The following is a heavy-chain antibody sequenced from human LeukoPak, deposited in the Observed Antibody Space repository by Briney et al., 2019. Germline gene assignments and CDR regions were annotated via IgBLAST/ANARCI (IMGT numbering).Heavy chain of an antibody. Sequence: TGGFLRLSCAASGFTFSSSDMTWVRQAPGKGLEWVSSITAGGGWTNYADSVRGRFSISRDNSKNTLYLQLNSLRAEDTAVFYCAAGYSSSSSWSFDLWGRGTLVTVSS. V-gene: IGHV3-23*01. D-gene: IGHD6-6*01. CDR2: ITAGGGWT. CDR3: AAGYSSSSSWSFDL. CDR1: GFTFSSSD. J-gene: IGHJ2*01.